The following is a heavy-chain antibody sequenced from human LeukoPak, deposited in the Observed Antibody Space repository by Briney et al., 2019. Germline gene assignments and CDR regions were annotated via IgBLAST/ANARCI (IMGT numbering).Heavy chain of an antibody. CDR2: ITASGGNT. Sequence: GGYLRRSCAASGFTFSSYAMGWVRQAPGKGLEWVSAITASGGNTYYADSVKGRFTISRYNSKNTLYLQVNSLRAEDTAVYYYAKGNGYSYGRYYFDYWGQGTLVTVSS. J-gene: IGHJ4*02. D-gene: IGHD5-18*01. CDR3: AKGNGYSYGRYYFDY. V-gene: IGHV3-23*01. CDR1: GFTFSSYA.